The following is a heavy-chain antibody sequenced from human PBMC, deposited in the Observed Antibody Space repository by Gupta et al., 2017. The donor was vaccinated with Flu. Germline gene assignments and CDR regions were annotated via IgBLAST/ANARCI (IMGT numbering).Heavy chain of an antibody. V-gene: IGHV4-4*02. D-gene: IGHD6-13*01. CDR1: GGSISSSNW. CDR3: ARDPRKAAADPHNWFDP. CDR2: IYHSGST. Sequence: QVQLQESGPGLVKPSGTLSLTCAVSGGSISSSNWWSWVRQPPGKGLEWIGEIYHSGSTNYNPSLKSRVTISVDKSKNQFSLKLSSVTAADTAVYYCARDPRKAAADPHNWFDPWGQGTLVTVSS. J-gene: IGHJ5*02.